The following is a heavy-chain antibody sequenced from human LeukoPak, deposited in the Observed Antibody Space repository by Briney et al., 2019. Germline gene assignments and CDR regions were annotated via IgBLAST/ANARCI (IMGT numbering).Heavy chain of an antibody. Sequence: GGSLRLSCAASGFTFSSYAMNWVRQAPGKGLEWVSAVRGSDAGTSYADSVKGRFTISRDNSKNTLYLQMNSLRAEDTAVYYCAKNRGGSYYSGSDYWGQGALVTVSS. J-gene: IGHJ4*02. CDR2: VRGSDAGT. D-gene: IGHD1-26*01. CDR1: GFTFSSYA. V-gene: IGHV3-23*01. CDR3: AKNRGGSYYSGSDY.